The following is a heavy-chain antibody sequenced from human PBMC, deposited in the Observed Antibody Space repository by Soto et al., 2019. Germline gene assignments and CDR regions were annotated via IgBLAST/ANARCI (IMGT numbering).Heavy chain of an antibody. CDR1: GYTFTSSG. V-gene: IGHV1-18*01. CDR3: AREGCSSTSCSGAFDI. D-gene: IGHD2-2*01. J-gene: IGHJ3*02. CDR2: ISAYNGNT. Sequence: QVQLVQSGAEVKKPGASVKVSCKASGYTFTSSGISWVRQTPGQGLEWMGWISAYNGNTNYAQKLQGRVTMTTDTSTSTAYRDLRSLRSDDTAVYYCAREGCSSTSCSGAFDIWGQGTMVTVST.